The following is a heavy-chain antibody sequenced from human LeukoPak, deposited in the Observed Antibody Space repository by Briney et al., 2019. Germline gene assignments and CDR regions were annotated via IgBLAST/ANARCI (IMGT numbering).Heavy chain of an antibody. Sequence: SETLSLTCTVSGGSISSYYWSWIRQPPGKGLEWIGEINHSGSTNYNPSLKSRVTISVDTSKNQFSLKLSSVTAADTAVYYCATHIVVVTALSGWFDPWGQGTLVTVSS. CDR3: ATHIVVVTALSGWFDP. CDR1: GGSISSYY. D-gene: IGHD2-21*02. J-gene: IGHJ5*02. CDR2: INHSGST. V-gene: IGHV4-34*01.